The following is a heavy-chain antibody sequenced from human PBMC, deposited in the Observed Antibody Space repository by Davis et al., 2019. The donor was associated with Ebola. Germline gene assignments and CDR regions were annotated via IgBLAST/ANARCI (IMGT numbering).Heavy chain of an antibody. Sequence: GESLKISCAASGFTFSSYSMNWVRQAPGKGLEWVSSISSSSSYIYYADSVKGRFTISRDNAKNSLYLQMNSLRAEDTAVYYCARGSQWLANAFDIWGQGTMVTVSS. CDR1: GFTFSSYS. D-gene: IGHD6-19*01. CDR3: ARGSQWLANAFDI. V-gene: IGHV3-21*01. J-gene: IGHJ3*02. CDR2: ISSSSSYI.